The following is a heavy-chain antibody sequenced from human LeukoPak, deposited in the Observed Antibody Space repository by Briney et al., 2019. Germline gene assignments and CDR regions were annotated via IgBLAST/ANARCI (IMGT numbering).Heavy chain of an antibody. CDR2: ISPTGSTT. J-gene: IGHJ4*02. V-gene: IGHV3-74*01. Sequence: GGSLRLSCTASGFSFSGHWMHWARQLPGKGLFWVSRISPTGSTTSYADSVKGRFTVSRDNAKNTLYLQVNNLRAEDTAVYYCARGPNSNWSGLDFWGQGTLLTVSS. CDR3: ARGPNSNWSGLDF. D-gene: IGHD6-6*01. CDR1: GFSFSGHW.